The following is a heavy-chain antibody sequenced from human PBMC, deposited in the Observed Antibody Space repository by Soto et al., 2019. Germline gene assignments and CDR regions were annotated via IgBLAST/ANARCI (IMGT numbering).Heavy chain of an antibody. CDR1: GFTFTSSA. Sequence: GASVKVSCKASGFTFTSSAVQWVRQTRGQRLECIGWIVAGSGDTNYVQKFRERVTFTRDESTNTAYMELSSLRSGDTAVYYCARSGGLDRDFNYWGQGSLVTVSS. CDR3: ARSGGLDRDFNY. J-gene: IGHJ4*02. V-gene: IGHV1-58*01. D-gene: IGHD2-15*01. CDR2: IVAGSGDT.